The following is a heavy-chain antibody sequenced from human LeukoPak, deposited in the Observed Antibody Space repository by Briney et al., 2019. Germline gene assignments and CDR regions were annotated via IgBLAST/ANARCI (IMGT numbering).Heavy chain of an antibody. CDR2: ISSNGGST. D-gene: IGHD2/OR15-2a*01. CDR1: GFTFSSYA. CDR3: ARDRSMSGWYIDL. Sequence: GGSLRLSCAASGFTFSSYAMHWVRQAPGKGLEYVSAISSNGGSTYYANSVKGRFTISRDNSKNTLYLQVNSLRAEDTAVYYCARDRSMSGWYIDLWGRGTLVTVSS. J-gene: IGHJ2*01. V-gene: IGHV3-64*01.